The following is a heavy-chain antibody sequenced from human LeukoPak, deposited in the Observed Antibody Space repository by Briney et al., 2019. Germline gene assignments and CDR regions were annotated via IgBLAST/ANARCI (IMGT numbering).Heavy chain of an antibody. CDR3: ARVTKLGILVDY. J-gene: IGHJ4*02. Sequence: SSETPSLTCTVSGGSISSGDYYWSWIRQPPGKGLEWIGYIYYSGSTYYNPSLKSRVTISVDTSKNQFSLKLSSVTAADTAVYYCARVTKLGILVDYWGQGTLVTVSS. CDR2: IYYSGST. V-gene: IGHV4-30-4*01. CDR1: GGSISSGDYY. D-gene: IGHD7-27*01.